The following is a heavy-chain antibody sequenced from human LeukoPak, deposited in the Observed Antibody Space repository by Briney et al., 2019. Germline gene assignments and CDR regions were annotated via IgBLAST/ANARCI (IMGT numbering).Heavy chain of an antibody. CDR3: ARDHFDVGSVAY. CDR2: ISPSGGST. CDR1: GYTFTSNY. D-gene: IGHD3-9*01. Sequence: ASVKVSCKAFGYTFTSNYMHWVRQAPGQGPEWMGVISPSGGSTTYAQKFQGRVTLTRDMSTSTDYLELRSLRSDDTAVYYCARDHFDVGSVAYWGQGTLVTVSS. V-gene: IGHV1-46*01. J-gene: IGHJ1*01.